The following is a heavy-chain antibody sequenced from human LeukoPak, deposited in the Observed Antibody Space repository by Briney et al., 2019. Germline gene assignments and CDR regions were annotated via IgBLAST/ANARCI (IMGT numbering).Heavy chain of an antibody. Sequence: SETLFLTCAVSGGSIRSGNWWSWVRQPPGKGLQWIGEIFHSGSTNYNPSLKSRVTVSVDNSKNQLSLTLTSVTAADTAVYYCAREVGGDFDALDYWGQGTLVTVSS. CDR2: IFHSGST. J-gene: IGHJ4*02. CDR3: AREVGGDFDALDY. V-gene: IGHV4-4*02. CDR1: GGSIRSGNW. D-gene: IGHD4-17*01.